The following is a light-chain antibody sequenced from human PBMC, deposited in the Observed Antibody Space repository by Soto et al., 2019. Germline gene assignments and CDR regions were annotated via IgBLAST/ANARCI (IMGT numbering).Light chain of an antibody. CDR2: DAS. CDR1: QSISNW. CDR3: QQYSSYST. J-gene: IGKJ1*01. V-gene: IGKV1-5*01. Sequence: IQMSQSPSTLYASVGDRVTISCRASQSISNWLAWYQQKPGKAPKLLIYDASTLESGVPSRFSGGGFGTDFTLTISSLQPDDFATYYCQQYSSYSTFGQGTKVDIK.